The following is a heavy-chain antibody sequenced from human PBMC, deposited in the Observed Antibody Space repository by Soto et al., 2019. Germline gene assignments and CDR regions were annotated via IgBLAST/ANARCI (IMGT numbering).Heavy chain of an antibody. Sequence: ASVKVSCKASGYTFTGYYMHWVRQAPGQGLEWMGWINPNSGGTNYAQKFQGWVTMTRDTSISTAYMELSRLRSDDTAVYYCAREVGRNYDFWSGYRLNWFDPWGQGTLVTVSS. J-gene: IGHJ5*02. CDR2: INPNSGGT. V-gene: IGHV1-2*04. CDR1: GYTFTGYY. D-gene: IGHD3-3*01. CDR3: AREVGRNYDFWSGYRLNWFDP.